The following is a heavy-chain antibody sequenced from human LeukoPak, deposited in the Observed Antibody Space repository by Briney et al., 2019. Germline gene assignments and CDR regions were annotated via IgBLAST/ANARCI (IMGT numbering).Heavy chain of an antibody. J-gene: IGHJ3*02. CDR3: ARYYYNNDGYSEDAFDI. Sequence: GGSLRLSCAASGFTFSSYWMTWVRLAPGKGLEWVANIKEDGSEKNYLESMKGRFTISRDNAKNSLYLQMNSLRAEDTAIYYCARYYYNNDGYSEDAFDIWGQGTMVTVSS. CDR1: GFTFSSYW. CDR2: IKEDGSEK. D-gene: IGHD3-22*01. V-gene: IGHV3-7*01.